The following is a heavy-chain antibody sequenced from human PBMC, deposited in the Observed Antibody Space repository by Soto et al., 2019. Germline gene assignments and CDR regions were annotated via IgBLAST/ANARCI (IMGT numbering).Heavy chain of an antibody. CDR1: GGSISSNY. CDR3: ARHSWQQLLPQY. CDR2: IYNSGST. Sequence: PSETLSLTCTVSGGSISSNYWSWIRQPPGKGLEWIGYIYNSGSTNYNPSLKSRVTISVDTSKNQISLKLSSVTAADTAVYYCARHSWQQLLPQYWGQGTLVTVSS. D-gene: IGHD5-12*01. J-gene: IGHJ1*01. V-gene: IGHV4-59*08.